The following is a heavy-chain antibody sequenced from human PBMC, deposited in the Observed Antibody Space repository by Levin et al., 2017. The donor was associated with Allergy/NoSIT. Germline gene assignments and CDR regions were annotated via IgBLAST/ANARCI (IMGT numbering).Heavy chain of an antibody. Sequence: SETLSLTCAVYGGSFSGYYWSWIRQPPGKGLEWIGEINHSGSTNYNPSLKSRVTISVDTSKNQFSLKLSSVTAADTAVYYCARGHDILTGYYIEGDAFDIWGQGTMVTVSS. J-gene: IGHJ3*02. V-gene: IGHV4-34*01. CDR3: ARGHDILTGYYIEGDAFDI. CDR2: INHSGST. CDR1: GGSFSGYY. D-gene: IGHD3-9*01.